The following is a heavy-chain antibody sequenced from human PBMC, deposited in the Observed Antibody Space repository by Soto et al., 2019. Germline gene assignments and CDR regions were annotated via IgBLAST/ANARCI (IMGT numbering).Heavy chain of an antibody. D-gene: IGHD3-22*01. Sequence: GGSLRLSCAASGFTFSGYSMNWIRQAPGKGLKWVSYISSSSSTIYYAASLKGRFTISRDNAKNALYLQMNSLIDEEMAVYYCARDAYDTRMGSFDIWGQGTMVTVSS. J-gene: IGHJ3*02. CDR1: GFTFSGYS. CDR2: ISSSSSTI. CDR3: ARDAYDTRMGSFDI. V-gene: IGHV3-48*02.